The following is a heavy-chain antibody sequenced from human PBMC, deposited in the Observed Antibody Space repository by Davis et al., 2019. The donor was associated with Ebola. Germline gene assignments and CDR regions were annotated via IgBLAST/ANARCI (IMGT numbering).Heavy chain of an antibody. CDR1: GFNFRSYG. D-gene: IGHD3-3*01. Sequence: GESLKISCAASGFNFRSYGMHWVRQAPGKGLEWVSYISSSGSTIYYADSVKGRFTISRDNAKNSLYLQMNSLRAEDTAVYYCARDPHFVSRSIGYYGMDVWGQGTTVTVSS. CDR2: ISSSGSTI. J-gene: IGHJ6*02. V-gene: IGHV3-48*04. CDR3: ARDPHFVSRSIGYYGMDV.